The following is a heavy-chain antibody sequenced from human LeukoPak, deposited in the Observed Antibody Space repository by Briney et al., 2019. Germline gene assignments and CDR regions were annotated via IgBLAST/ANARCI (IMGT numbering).Heavy chain of an antibody. CDR2: IYYSGST. CDR3: ARSWQQLSQI. D-gene: IGHD6-13*01. CDR1: GGSISSGDYY. V-gene: IGHV4-30-4*08. Sequence: SETLSLTCTVCGGSISSGDYYWSWIRQPPGKGVEWIGYIYYSGSTYYNPSLKSRVTILVDTSKNQFSLKLSSVTAADTAVYYCARSWQQLSQIGGQGTRVTVSS. J-gene: IGHJ3*02.